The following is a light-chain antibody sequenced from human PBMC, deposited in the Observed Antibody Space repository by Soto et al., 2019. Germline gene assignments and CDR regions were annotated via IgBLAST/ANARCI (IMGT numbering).Light chain of an antibody. V-gene: IGLV1-40*01. CDR2: RNN. CDR1: SSNIGAYYD. Sequence: QPVPTQPPSVSGAPGQRVTISCTGTSSNIGAYYDVNWYQVVPGKAPILLISRNNNRPSGVPDRFSGSRSDTSASLAITGLQSEDEAEYYCQSFDTALSSSIFGGGTKLTVL. CDR3: QSFDTALSSSI. J-gene: IGLJ2*01.